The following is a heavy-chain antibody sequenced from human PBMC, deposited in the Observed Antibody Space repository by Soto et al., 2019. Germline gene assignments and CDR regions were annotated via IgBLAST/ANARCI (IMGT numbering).Heavy chain of an antibody. V-gene: IGHV1-2*02. CDR2: INPNSGGT. J-gene: IGHJ6*02. Sequence: ASVKVSCKXSGYTFTGYYMHWVRQAPGQGLEWMGWINPNSGGTNYAQKFQGRVTMTRDTSISTAYMELSRLRSDDTAVYYCAREGYCSSTSCYYYGMDVWGQGTTVTVSS. D-gene: IGHD2-2*01. CDR1: GYTFTGYY. CDR3: AREGYCSSTSCYYYGMDV.